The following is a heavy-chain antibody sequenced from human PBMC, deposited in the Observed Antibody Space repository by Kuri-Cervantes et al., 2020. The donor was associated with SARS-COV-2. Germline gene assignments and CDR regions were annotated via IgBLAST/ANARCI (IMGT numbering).Heavy chain of an antibody. CDR2: ISSSSYI. V-gene: IGHV3-21*01. Sequence: GGSLRLSCAASGLSFSSYSMNWVRQAPGKGLEWVSSISSSSYIYYADSVKGRFTISRDNAKNSLYLQMNSLRAEDTAVYYCAIIESSSDYYYYYGMDVWGQGTTVTVSS. D-gene: IGHD3-10*01. CDR1: GLSFSSYS. CDR3: AIIESSSDYYYYYGMDV. J-gene: IGHJ6*02.